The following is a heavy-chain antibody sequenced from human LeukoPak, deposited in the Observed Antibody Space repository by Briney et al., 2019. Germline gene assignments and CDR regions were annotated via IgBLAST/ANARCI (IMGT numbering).Heavy chain of an antibody. CDR3: ARDLVVASGSYRSYGMDV. CDR1: GFIFSSYD. J-gene: IGHJ6*02. D-gene: IGHD3-10*01. Sequence: GGSLRLSCAASGFIFSSYDVHWVRQAPGKGLEWVADISYDGSEQYYADSVKGRFTISRDNSRNTLYLQMHGLRAEDTAVYYCARDLVVASGSYRSYGMDVWGQGTTVTVSS. CDR2: ISYDGSEQ. V-gene: IGHV3-30*04.